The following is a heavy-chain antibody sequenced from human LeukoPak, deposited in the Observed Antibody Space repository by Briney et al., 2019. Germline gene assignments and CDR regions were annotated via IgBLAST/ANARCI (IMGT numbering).Heavy chain of an antibody. Sequence: GGSLRLSCAASGFTFSSYWMSWVRQAPGKGLEWVSGISWNSGSIGYADSVKGRFTISRDNAKNSLYLQMNSLRAEDTALYYCAKDYYSSSSGMDVWGQGTTVTVSS. D-gene: IGHD6-13*01. CDR2: ISWNSGSI. V-gene: IGHV3-9*01. CDR1: GFTFSSYW. J-gene: IGHJ6*02. CDR3: AKDYYSSSSGMDV.